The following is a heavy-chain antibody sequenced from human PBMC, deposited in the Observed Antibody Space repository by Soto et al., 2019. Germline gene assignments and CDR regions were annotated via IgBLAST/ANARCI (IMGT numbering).Heavy chain of an antibody. Sequence: GGSLRLSCAASGFTFSSYWMHWVRQAPGKGLVWVSRINSDGSSTSYADSVKGRFTISRDNAKHTLYPQMNSLRAEDTAVYYSAREPKRWEQAYYYGMDVWGQGTTVTVSS. CDR3: AREPKRWEQAYYYGMDV. CDR2: INSDGSST. J-gene: IGHJ6*02. D-gene: IGHD1-26*01. V-gene: IGHV3-74*01. CDR1: GFTFSSYW.